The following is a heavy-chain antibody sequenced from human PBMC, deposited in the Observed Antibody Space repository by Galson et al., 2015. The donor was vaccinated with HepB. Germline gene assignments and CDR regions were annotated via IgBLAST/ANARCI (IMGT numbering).Heavy chain of an antibody. V-gene: IGHV3-21*01. CDR2: ISSSRSYI. D-gene: IGHD6-13*01. J-gene: IGHJ5*02. CDR3: ARDGSSWLWGNSRWNNWFDP. CDR1: GFTFSSYS. Sequence: SLRLSCAASGFTFSSYSMNWVRQDPGKGLEWVSSISSSRSYIDYADPVKGRFTISRDNAKNSLYLQMNSLRAEDTAVYYCARDGSSWLWGNSRWNNWFDPWGQGTLVTVSS.